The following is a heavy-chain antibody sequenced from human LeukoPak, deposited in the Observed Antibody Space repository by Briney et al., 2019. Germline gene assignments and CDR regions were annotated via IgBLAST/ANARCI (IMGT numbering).Heavy chain of an antibody. CDR3: AKCLIEWGPYYYGMDV. CDR1: GFTFSSYA. D-gene: IGHD2/OR15-2a*01. J-gene: IGHJ6*02. Sequence: GGSLRLSCAASGFTFSSYAMSWVRQAPGKGLKWVSAISGSGGSTYYADSVKGRFTISRDNSKNTLYLQMNSLRAEDTAVYYCAKCLIEWGPYYYGMDVWGQGTTVTVSS. CDR2: ISGSGGST. V-gene: IGHV3-23*01.